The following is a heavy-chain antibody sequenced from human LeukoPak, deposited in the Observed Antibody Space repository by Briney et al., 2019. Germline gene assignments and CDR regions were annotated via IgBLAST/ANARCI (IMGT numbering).Heavy chain of an antibody. D-gene: IGHD6-13*01. CDR3: AKGGYSSTDGFDI. CDR2: ITAIDGRT. V-gene: IGHV3-23*01. CDR1: GFTFSSTT. J-gene: IGHJ3*02. Sequence: GGSLRLSCVASGFTFSSTTMGWVRQAPGRGLEWVSSITAIDGRTYYADSVRGRFTVSRDNSRNTLYLQMNSLRAEDTAVYYCAKGGYSSTDGFDIWGQGTMVTVSS.